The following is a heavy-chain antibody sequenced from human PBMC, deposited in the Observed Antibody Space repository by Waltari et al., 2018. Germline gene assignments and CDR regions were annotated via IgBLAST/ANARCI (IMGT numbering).Heavy chain of an antibody. Sequence: EVQLVESGGGLVQPGGSLRLSCAASGFTFTNFIMNWVRQAPGKGLEWVSGINTNRGSTTYYADSVKGRFSISRDNSKNTLYLQMSSLRAEDTAMYFCAKGNTLSTRIWEDWFDPWGQGTLVTVSS. CDR2: INTNRGSTT. J-gene: IGHJ5*02. CDR3: AKGNTLSTRIWEDWFDP. V-gene: IGHV3-23*04. D-gene: IGHD1-26*01. CDR1: GFTFTNFI.